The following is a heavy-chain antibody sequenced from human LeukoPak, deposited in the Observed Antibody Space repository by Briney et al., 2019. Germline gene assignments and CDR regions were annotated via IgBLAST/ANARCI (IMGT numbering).Heavy chain of an antibody. Sequence: ASVKVSCKASGYTFTSYDISWVRQAPGQGLEWMGGIIPIFGTAHYAQKFQGRVTITADESTSTAYMELSSLRSEDTAVYYCARGGIVAAGIINNHDAFDVWGLGTMVTVSS. CDR2: IIPIFGTA. J-gene: IGHJ3*01. V-gene: IGHV1-69*13. CDR1: GYTFTSYD. CDR3: ARGGIVAAGIINNHDAFDV. D-gene: IGHD6-13*01.